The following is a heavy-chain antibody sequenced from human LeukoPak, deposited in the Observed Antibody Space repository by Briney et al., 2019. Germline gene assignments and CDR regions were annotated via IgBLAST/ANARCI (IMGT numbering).Heavy chain of an antibody. D-gene: IGHD2-2*01. V-gene: IGHV1-2*02. CDR3: ARIKYQLRPGFDP. CDR2: VNPNSGGT. CDR1: GYTFTGYY. J-gene: IGHJ5*02. Sequence: ASVKVSRKASGYTFTGYYMHWVRQAPGQGLEWMGWVNPNSGGTNYAQKFQGRVTMTKDTSISTAYMELSRLRSDDTAVYYCARIKYQLRPGFDPWGQGTLVTVSS.